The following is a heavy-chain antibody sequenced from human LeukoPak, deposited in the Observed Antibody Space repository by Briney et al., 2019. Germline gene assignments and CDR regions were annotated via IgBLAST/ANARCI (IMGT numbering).Heavy chain of an antibody. J-gene: IGHJ4*02. CDR1: GFTFSSYG. CDR2: IRYDGSNK. D-gene: IGHD3-9*01. Sequence: GGSLRLSCAASGFTFSSYGMHWVRQAPGKGLEWVAFIRYDGSNKYYADSVKGRFTISRDNSKNTLYLQMNSLRAEDTAVYYCAKGYFDWLFPLDDYFDYWGQGTLVTVSS. CDR3: AKGYFDWLFPLDDYFDY. V-gene: IGHV3-30*02.